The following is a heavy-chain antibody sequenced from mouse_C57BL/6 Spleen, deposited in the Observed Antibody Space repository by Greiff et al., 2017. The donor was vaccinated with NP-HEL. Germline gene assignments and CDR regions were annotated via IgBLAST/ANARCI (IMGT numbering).Heavy chain of an antibody. CDR2: INPSNGGT. D-gene: IGHD2-4*01. V-gene: IGHV1-53*01. CDR1: GYTFTSYW. Sequence: QVQLQQSGTELVKPGASVKLSCKASGYTFTSYWMHWVKQRPGQGLEWIGNINPSNGGTNYNEKFKSKATLTVDKSSSTAYMQLSSLTSEDSAVDYCAREGSTMITTDFYAMDDWGQGTSVTVSS. CDR3: AREGSTMITTDFYAMDD. J-gene: IGHJ4*01.